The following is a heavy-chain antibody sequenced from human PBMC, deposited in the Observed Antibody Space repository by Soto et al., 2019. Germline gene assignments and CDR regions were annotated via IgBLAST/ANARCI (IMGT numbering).Heavy chain of an antibody. CDR2: INAYNGNT. CDR1: RYIFTDYY. J-gene: IGHJ4*02. V-gene: IGHV1-18*04. Sequence: ASVKVSCKASRYIFTDYYVHWLRQAPGQGLEWVGWINAYNGNTNYAQKFQGRVTMTTDTSTSTAYMELRSPRSDDTAVYYCARLATGDFDYWGQGTLVTVSS. D-gene: IGHD2-15*01. CDR3: ARLATGDFDY.